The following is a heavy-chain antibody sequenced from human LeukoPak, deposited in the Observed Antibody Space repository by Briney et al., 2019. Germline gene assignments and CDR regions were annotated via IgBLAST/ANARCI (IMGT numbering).Heavy chain of an antibody. Sequence: GGSLRLSCAASGFTFTTYAMSWVRQAPGKGLEWVSSISSSSSYIYYADSVKGRFTISRDNAKNSLYLQMNSLRAEDTAVYYCARLYGSGSYRAFDIWGQGTMVTVSS. CDR2: ISSSSSYI. J-gene: IGHJ3*02. V-gene: IGHV3-21*01. D-gene: IGHD3-10*01. CDR3: ARLYGSGSYRAFDI. CDR1: GFTFTTYA.